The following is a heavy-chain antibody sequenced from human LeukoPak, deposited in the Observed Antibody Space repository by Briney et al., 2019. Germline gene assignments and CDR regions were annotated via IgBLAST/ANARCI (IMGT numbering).Heavy chain of an antibody. CDR2: IYNSGST. CDR1: GGSISRYY. V-gene: IGHV4-59*12. CDR3: ARTGYYYDSSGYHDAFDI. D-gene: IGHD3-22*01. J-gene: IGHJ3*02. Sequence: SETLSLTCSVSGGSISRYYWSWIRQPPGKGLEWIRYIYNSGSTNYNPSLKSRVTISVDTSKNQFSLKLSSVTAADTAVYYCARTGYYYDSSGYHDAFDIWGQGTMVTVSS.